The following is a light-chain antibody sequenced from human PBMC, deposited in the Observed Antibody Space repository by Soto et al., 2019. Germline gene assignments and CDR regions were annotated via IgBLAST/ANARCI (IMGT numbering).Light chain of an antibody. J-gene: IGKJ1*01. CDR3: QQYNSYRWT. V-gene: IGKV1-5*03. CDR1: QSISSW. Sequence: DIQMTQSPFTLSASVGDRVTITCRASQSISSWLAWYQQKPGKAPKLLIYKASSLESGVPSRFSGSGSGTEFTLTISSLQPDDFATYYCQQYNSYRWTFGQGTKVEIK. CDR2: KAS.